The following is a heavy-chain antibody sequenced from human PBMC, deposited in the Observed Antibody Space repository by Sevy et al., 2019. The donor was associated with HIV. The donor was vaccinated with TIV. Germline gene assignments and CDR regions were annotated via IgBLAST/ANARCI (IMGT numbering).Heavy chain of an antibody. CDR1: GFTFSSYW. CDR3: ASDTYYYDSSGYYGDAFDI. J-gene: IGHJ3*02. V-gene: IGHV3-7*01. CDR2: IKQDGSEK. D-gene: IGHD3-22*01. Sequence: GGSLRLSCAASGFTFSSYWMSWVRQAPGKGLEWVANIKQDGSEKYYVDSVKGRFTISRDNAKNSLYLQMNSLRAEDTAVYYYASDTYYYDSSGYYGDAFDIWGQGTMVTVSS.